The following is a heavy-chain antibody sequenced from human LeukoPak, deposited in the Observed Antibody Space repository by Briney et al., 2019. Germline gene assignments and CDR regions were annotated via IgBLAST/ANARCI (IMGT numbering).Heavy chain of an antibody. D-gene: IGHD2-2*01. Sequence: ASVKVSCKASGYSFTNYWMHWVRQAPGQGLEWMGIISPSDGDTNYAHKFQGRVTMTRDTSTSIVYMELSSLRSEDTAVYYCARGGYCSSTSCYAEGHYFDYWGQGSLVTVSS. J-gene: IGHJ4*02. CDR2: ISPSDGDT. V-gene: IGHV1-46*01. CDR1: GYSFTNYW. CDR3: ARGGYCSSTSCYAEGHYFDY.